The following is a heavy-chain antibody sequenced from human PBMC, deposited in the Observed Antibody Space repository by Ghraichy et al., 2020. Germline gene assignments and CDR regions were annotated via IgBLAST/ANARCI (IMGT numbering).Heavy chain of an antibody. J-gene: IGHJ6*02. Sequence: GGSLRLSCVGSGFTFGDYNLNWVRQSPGKGLEWISYISTSSRSIFYADSVKGRFTISRDNAQNSLFLQMKSLRDEDTAVYYCARASRVVRFYYYDGMDVWGQWTTVTVSS. D-gene: IGHD4-23*01. CDR1: GFTFGDYN. CDR3: ARASRVVRFYYYDGMDV. CDR2: ISTSSRSI. V-gene: IGHV3-48*02.